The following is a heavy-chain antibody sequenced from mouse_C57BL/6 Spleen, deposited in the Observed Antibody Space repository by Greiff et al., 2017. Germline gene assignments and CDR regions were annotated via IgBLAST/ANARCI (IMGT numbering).Heavy chain of an antibody. D-gene: IGHD2-3*01. V-gene: IGHV2-2*01. CDR2: IWSGGST. Sequence: VQLQESGPGLVQPSQSLSITCTVSGFSLTSYGVHWVRQSPGKGLEWLGVIWSGGSTDYNAAFISRLSISKDNSKSQVFFKMNSLQADDTAIYYCATERWLLDYYAMDYWGQGTSVTVSS. J-gene: IGHJ4*01. CDR1: GFSLTSYG. CDR3: ATERWLLDYYAMDY.